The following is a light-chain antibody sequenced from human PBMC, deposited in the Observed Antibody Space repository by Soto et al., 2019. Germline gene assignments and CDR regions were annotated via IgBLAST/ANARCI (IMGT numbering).Light chain of an antibody. CDR1: QSISSW. CDR2: KAS. CDR3: QQYYTDSYT. J-gene: IGKJ2*01. Sequence: DIQMTQSPPTLSAAVGDRVTITCRASQSISSWLAWYQQKPGKAPKLLIYKASSLESGVPSRFSGSGSGTEFTLTISSLQPDDSATYFCQQYYTDSYTFGQGTNLEIK. V-gene: IGKV1-5*03.